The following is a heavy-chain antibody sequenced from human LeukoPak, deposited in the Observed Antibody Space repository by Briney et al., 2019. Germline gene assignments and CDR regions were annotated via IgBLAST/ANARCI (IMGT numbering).Heavy chain of an antibody. CDR1: GXTFSDYY. Sequence: GGSLRLSCEASGXTFSDYYMSWIRQAPGKGLEWVSYISSSSSYTNYADSVKGRFTISRDNAKNSLYLQMNSLRAEDTAVYYCARVPRVGDYVDYWGQGTLVTVSS. J-gene: IGHJ4*02. CDR2: ISSSSSYT. D-gene: IGHD2-15*01. V-gene: IGHV3-11*05. CDR3: ARVPRVGDYVDY.